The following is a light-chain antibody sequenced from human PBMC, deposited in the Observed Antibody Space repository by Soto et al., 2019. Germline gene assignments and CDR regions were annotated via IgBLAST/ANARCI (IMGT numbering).Light chain of an antibody. Sequence: QSVLTQPASVSGSPGQSITISCTGTSSDVGGYNYVSWYQQHPGKAPKLMIYEVSNRPSGVSNRFSGSKSGNTASLTISGLQAEDEADYYCSSYTSGSTLDYVFGTGTKVTVL. CDR2: EVS. J-gene: IGLJ1*01. CDR1: SSDVGGYNY. CDR3: SSYTSGSTLDYV. V-gene: IGLV2-14*01.